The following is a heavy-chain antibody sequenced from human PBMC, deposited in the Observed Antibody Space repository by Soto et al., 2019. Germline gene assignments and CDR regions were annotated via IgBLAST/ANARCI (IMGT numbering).Heavy chain of an antibody. J-gene: IGHJ4*02. V-gene: IGHV1-69*06. Sequence: SVKVSCKASGGTFSSYAISWVRQAPGQGLEWMGGIIPIFGTANYAQKFQGRVTITADKSTSTAYMELSSLRSEDTAVYYCARGGYSDSSNYLAYWGLGTLVTVSS. D-gene: IGHD3-22*01. CDR3: ARGGYSDSSNYLAY. CDR2: IIPIFGTA. CDR1: GGTFSSYA.